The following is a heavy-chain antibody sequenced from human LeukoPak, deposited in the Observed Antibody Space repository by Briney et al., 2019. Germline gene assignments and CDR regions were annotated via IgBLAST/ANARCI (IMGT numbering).Heavy chain of an antibody. V-gene: IGHV4-34*01. CDR3: ARGQFQRDY. CDR2: VNHSGRT. J-gene: IGHJ4*02. Sequence: SETLSLTCAVYGGSFSGYFWSWIRQPPGKGLEWIGEVNHSGRTNYNLSLKSRVTISVGTSKNQFSLNLRSVTAADTAVYYCARGQFQRDYWGQGTLVTVSS. CDR1: GGSFSGYF.